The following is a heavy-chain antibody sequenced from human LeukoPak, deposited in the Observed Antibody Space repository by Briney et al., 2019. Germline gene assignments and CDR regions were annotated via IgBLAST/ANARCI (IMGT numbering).Heavy chain of an antibody. Sequence: SETLSLTCTASGCSISSNNYYWGWIRQPPGKGLEWIGSIYNSGSTYYNPSLKSRVTISVDTSKNQFALKLSSVTAADTAVYYCARDRSSYFDYWGQGTLVTVSS. V-gene: IGHV4-39*01. D-gene: IGHD1-14*01. J-gene: IGHJ4*02. CDR1: GCSISSNNYY. CDR2: IYNSGST. CDR3: ARDRSSYFDY.